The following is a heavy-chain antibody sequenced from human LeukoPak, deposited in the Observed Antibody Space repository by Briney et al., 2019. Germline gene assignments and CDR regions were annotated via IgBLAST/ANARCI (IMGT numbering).Heavy chain of an antibody. Sequence: SETLSLTCTVSGGSISSYYWSWIRQPPGKGLEWIGYIYYSGSTNYNPSLKSRVTISVDTSKNQFSLKLSSVTAADTAVYYCARAPARDYAPYYFDYWGQGTLVTVSS. V-gene: IGHV4-59*01. CDR3: ARAPARDYAPYYFDY. CDR2: IYYSGST. J-gene: IGHJ4*02. CDR1: GGSISSYY. D-gene: IGHD3-16*01.